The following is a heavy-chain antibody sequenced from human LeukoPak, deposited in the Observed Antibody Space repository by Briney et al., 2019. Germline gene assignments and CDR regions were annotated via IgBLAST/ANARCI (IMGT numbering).Heavy chain of an antibody. Sequence: PSETLSLTCAVYGGSFSGYYWSWIRQPPGKGLEWIGEINHSGSTNYNPSLKSRVTISVDTSKNRFSLKLSSVTAADTAVYYCARESAGSRLKGSFDYWGQGTLVTVSS. CDR2: INHSGST. CDR3: ARESAGSRLKGSFDY. J-gene: IGHJ4*02. D-gene: IGHD1-26*01. V-gene: IGHV4-34*01. CDR1: GGSFSGYY.